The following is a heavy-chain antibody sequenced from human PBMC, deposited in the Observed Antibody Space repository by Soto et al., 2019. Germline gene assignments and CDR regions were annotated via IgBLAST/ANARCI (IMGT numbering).Heavy chain of an antibody. CDR3: ATVATHSYNWIDP. Sequence: WGSLRLSCVASGFTFNTYWMHWVRQAPGKGLVWVSRINSDGTRTTYADSVEGRFTIWRDNAKNTVYLQMNSLRADDTAVYYCATVATHSYNWIDPWGQGTLVNVSS. CDR2: INSDGTRT. CDR1: GFTFNTYW. V-gene: IGHV3-74*01. J-gene: IGHJ5*02. D-gene: IGHD5-12*01.